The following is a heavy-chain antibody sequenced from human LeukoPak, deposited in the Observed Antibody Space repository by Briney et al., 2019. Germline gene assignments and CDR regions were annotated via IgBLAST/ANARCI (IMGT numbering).Heavy chain of an antibody. CDR3: ASNRACSSSPVDY. V-gene: IGHV4-39*07. J-gene: IGHJ4*02. D-gene: IGHD6-6*01. CDR1: GGSISSSSYY. Sequence: SETLSLTCTVSGGSISSSSYYWGWIRQPPGKGLEWIGSIYYSGSTYYNPSLKSRVTISVDTSKNQFSLKLSSVTAADTAVYYCASNRACSSSPVDYWGQGTLVTVSS. CDR2: IYYSGST.